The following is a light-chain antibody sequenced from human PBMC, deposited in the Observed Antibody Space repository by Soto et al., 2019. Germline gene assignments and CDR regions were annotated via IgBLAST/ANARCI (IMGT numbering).Light chain of an antibody. CDR2: INRDGSP. CDR1: SGHSDYA. Sequence: QSVLTQSPSASASLGASVKLTCTLSSGHSDYAIARHQQQPDKSPRYLLKINRDGSPNKGDGIPDRFSGSSSGAERYLIISSLQSDDEADYYCQPWDTVVVFGGGTKLTVL. V-gene: IGLV4-69*01. J-gene: IGLJ2*01. CDR3: QPWDTVVV.